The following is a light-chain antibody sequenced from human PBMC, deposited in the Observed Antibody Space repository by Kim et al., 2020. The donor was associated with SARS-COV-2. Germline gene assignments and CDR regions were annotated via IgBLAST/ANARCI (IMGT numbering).Light chain of an antibody. CDR3: AAWDDSLSAYV. V-gene: IGLV1-47*01. CDR1: SSNLGRNY. J-gene: IGLJ1*01. Sequence: GQRVTISCSGGSSNLGRNYVYWYQHVPGAAPKLLIYRGSNRPSGVPDRFAGSKSYNSASLVISGLRSEDEADYYCAAWDDSLSAYVFGTGTKVTVL. CDR2: RGS.